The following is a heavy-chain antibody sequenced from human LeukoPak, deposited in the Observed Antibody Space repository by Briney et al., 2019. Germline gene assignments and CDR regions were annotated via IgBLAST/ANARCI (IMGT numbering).Heavy chain of an antibody. CDR1: GFTLSSYW. V-gene: IGHV3-7*01. CDR2: IKEDGSEK. CDR3: AKAVAARWLDP. J-gene: IGHJ5*02. Sequence: GGALRLSCADSGFTLSSYWMSWVRQAPGKGLECVANIKEDGSEKNYVDSVKGRFTISRDNAKNSLYLQMNSLRAEDTAVYYCAKAVAARWLDPWGQGTLVSVSS. D-gene: IGHD6-19*01.